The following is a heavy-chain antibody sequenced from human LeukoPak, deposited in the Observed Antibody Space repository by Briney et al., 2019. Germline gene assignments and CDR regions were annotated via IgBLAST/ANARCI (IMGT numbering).Heavy chain of an antibody. CDR2: INPNSGGT. CDR3: ARDHCTSSGCYADPYYCMDV. CDR1: GYTFIGYY. V-gene: IGHV1-2*02. D-gene: IGHD6-19*01. J-gene: IGHJ6*02. Sequence: ASVKVSCKASGYTFIGYYMHCVRQAPGQGLEWMGWINPNSGGTEYAQKFQGRVTMTRDTSITTAYMDLSRLRSDDTARYYCARDHCTSSGCYADPYYCMDVWGQGTTVTVSS.